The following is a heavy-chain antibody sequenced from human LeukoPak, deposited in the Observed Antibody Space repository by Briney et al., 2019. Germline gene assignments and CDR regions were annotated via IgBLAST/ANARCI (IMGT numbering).Heavy chain of an antibody. CDR3: ARDHSSWSGGWLDP. J-gene: IGHJ5*02. CDR2: IYYIGST. V-gene: IGHV4-59*12. Sequence: PSETLSLTCTVSGGSISGYYWSWIRQPPGKGLEWIGYIYYIGSTNYNPSLKSRVTISVDTSKNQFSLRLSSVTAADTAVYYCARDHSSWSGGWLDPWGQGTLVTVSS. CDR1: GGSISGYY. D-gene: IGHD6-13*01.